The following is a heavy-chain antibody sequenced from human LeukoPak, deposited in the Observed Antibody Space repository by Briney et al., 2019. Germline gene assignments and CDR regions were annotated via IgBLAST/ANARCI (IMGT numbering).Heavy chain of an antibody. D-gene: IGHD1-26*01. Sequence: SETLSLTCGVSGGSISNTNWWSWVRQPPGQGLEWIGEISLTGLNHYNPSLESRVTVSLDKSKNQLSLNLTSVTAADTAVYYCARAGGGNDYWGQGTLVTVSS. CDR1: GGSISNTNW. CDR2: ISLTGLN. V-gene: IGHV4-4*02. J-gene: IGHJ4*02. CDR3: ARAGGGNDY.